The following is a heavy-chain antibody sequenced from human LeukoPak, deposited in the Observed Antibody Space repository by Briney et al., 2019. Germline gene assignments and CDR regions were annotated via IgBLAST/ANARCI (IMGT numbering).Heavy chain of an antibody. J-gene: IGHJ6*03. CDR2: ISAYNGNT. D-gene: IGHD2-15*01. CDR3: ARGGYCSGGSCSKYYYYYMDV. V-gene: IGHV1-18*01. CDR1: GYTFTSYG. Sequence: GASVKVSCKASGYTFTSYGISWVRQAPGQGLEWMGWISAYNGNTNYAQKLQGRVTMTTDTPTSTAYMELRSLRSDDTAVYYCARGGYCSGGSCSKYYYYYMDVWGKGTTVTVSS.